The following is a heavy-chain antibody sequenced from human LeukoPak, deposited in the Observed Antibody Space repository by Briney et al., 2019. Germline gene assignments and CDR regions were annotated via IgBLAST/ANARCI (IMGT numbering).Heavy chain of an antibody. CDR1: GYTFTSYG. CDR2: ISAYNGNT. D-gene: IGHD2-15*01. CDR3: AREPKTPLPQHCSGWRRAFDI. V-gene: IGHV1-18*01. J-gene: IGHJ3*02. Sequence: ASVKVSCKASGYTFTSYGISWVRQAPGQGLEWMGWISAYNGNTNYAQKLQGRVTMTTDTSTSTAYMELRSLRSDDTAVYYCAREPKTPLPQHCSGWRRAFDIWGQGTMVTVSS.